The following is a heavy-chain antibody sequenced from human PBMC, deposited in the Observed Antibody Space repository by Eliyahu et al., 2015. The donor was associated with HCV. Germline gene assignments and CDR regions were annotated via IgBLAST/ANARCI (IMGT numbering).Heavy chain of an antibody. V-gene: IGHV2-5*02. CDR3: AHRHGEGFDY. J-gene: IGHJ4*02. Sequence: QITLRESGPSLVKPTQTLTLTCSFSGFSLSNFGVGVGWIRQPPGKALEWLALIYWDDDKRYSPSLKTRLTITKDTSKNEVVLTMTNMDPVDTATYYCAHRHGEGFDYWGQGTLVTVSS. D-gene: IGHD2-21*01. CDR1: GFSLSNFGVG. CDR2: IYWDDDK.